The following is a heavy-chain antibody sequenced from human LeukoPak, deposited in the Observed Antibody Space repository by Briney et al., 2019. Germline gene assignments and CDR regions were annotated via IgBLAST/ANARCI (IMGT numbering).Heavy chain of an antibody. Sequence: PGGSLRLSCAASGFTFSDYYMSWVRQAPGKGLEWVSYISSSGSTIYYADSVKGRFTISRDNAKNPLYLQMNSLRAEDTAVYYCARESYSSGWYFAFDIWGQGTMVTVSS. CDR2: ISSSGSTI. D-gene: IGHD6-19*01. J-gene: IGHJ3*02. V-gene: IGHV3-11*01. CDR3: ARESYSSGWYFAFDI. CDR1: GFTFSDYY.